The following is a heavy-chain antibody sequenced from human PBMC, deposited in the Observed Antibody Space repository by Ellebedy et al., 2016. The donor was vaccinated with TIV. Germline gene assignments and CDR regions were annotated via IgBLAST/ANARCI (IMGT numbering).Heavy chain of an antibody. CDR2: IKEDGSRK. CDR3: ARLATYYYDSSGYYYDYYYGMDV. Sequence: PGGSLRLSCAASGFTFSSNWMNWVRQAPGKGLEWVASIKEDGSRKSHVDSVEGRFTISRDNAKNPLYLQMNSLRAEDTAVYYCARLATYYYDSSGYYYDYYYGMDVWGQGTTVTVSS. V-gene: IGHV3-7*01. D-gene: IGHD3-22*01. CDR1: GFTFSSNW. J-gene: IGHJ6*02.